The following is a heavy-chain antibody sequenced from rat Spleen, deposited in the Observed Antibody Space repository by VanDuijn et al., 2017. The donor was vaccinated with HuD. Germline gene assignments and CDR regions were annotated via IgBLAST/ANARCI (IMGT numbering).Heavy chain of an antibody. CDR3: ARQRGPSWFAY. D-gene: IGHD3-1*01. CDR1: GFTFSDFY. Sequence: EVQLVESDGGLVQPGRSLKLSCAASGFTFSDFYMAWVRQAPTTGLEWVATISYGDSSGHSGTYYRDSVKGRFTLSRDNAKSTLYLQMNSLRSEDTATYYCARQRGPSWFAYWGQGTLVTVSS. V-gene: IGHV5-22*01. CDR2: ISYGDSSGHSGT. J-gene: IGHJ3*01.